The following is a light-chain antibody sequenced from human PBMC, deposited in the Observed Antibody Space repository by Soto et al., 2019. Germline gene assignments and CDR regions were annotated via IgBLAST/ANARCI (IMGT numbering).Light chain of an antibody. Sequence: QSALIQPRSVSGSPGQSVTISCTGTSSDVGTYNYVSWYRQHPGQAPKLMISDVSKRPSGVPDRFSGSKSDNTASLTISGLQAEDEGDYYCCSYAGSYIFVFGTGTKLTVL. CDR3: CSYAGSYIFV. J-gene: IGLJ1*01. CDR2: DVS. V-gene: IGLV2-11*01. CDR1: SSDVGTYNY.